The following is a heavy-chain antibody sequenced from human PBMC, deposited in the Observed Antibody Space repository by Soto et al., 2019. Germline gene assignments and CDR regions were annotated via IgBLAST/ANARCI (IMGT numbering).Heavy chain of an antibody. V-gene: IGHV3-66*01. CDR3: ARVDRYYDSSGHDAFDI. CDR1: GFTVSSNY. D-gene: IGHD3-22*01. Sequence: GGSLRLSCAASGFTVSSNYMSWVRQAPGKGLEWVSVIYSGGSTYYADSVKGRFTISRDNSKNTLYLQMNSLRAEDTAVYYCARVDRYYDSSGHDAFDIWGQGTMVTVSS. CDR2: IYSGGST. J-gene: IGHJ3*02.